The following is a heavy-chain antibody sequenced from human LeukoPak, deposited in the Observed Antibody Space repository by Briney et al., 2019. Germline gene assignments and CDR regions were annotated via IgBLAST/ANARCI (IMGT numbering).Heavy chain of an antibody. CDR3: VQDWAWGAFGY. J-gene: IGHJ4*02. D-gene: IGHD7-27*01. V-gene: IGHV3-23*01. Sequence: GGSLRLSCAASGFTFSSYDMTWVRQAPGKGLEWVSGITGAGHTYYADSVQGRFTIYRDNSKNTLYLQMNRLGAEDTAIYYCVQDWAWGAFGYWGQGTLVTVSS. CDR2: ITGAGHT. CDR1: GFTFSSYD.